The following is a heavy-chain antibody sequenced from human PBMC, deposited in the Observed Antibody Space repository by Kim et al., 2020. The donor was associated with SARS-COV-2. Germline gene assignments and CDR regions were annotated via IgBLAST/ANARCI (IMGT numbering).Heavy chain of an antibody. D-gene: IGHD1-26*01. CDR3: ARGVGATFDY. CDR2: TA. V-gene: IGHV1-69*01. Sequence: TANNAQKFQGRVTFTADESTSTAYMELSSLRSEDTAVYYWARGVGATFDYWGQGTLVTVSS. J-gene: IGHJ4*02.